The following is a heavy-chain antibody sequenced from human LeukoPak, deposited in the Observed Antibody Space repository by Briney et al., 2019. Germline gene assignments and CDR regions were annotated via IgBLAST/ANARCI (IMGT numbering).Heavy chain of an antibody. D-gene: IGHD3-16*01. V-gene: IGHV3-23*01. J-gene: IGHJ4*02. CDR3: ARGSGRKSFDF. CDR2: ITGSGGNT. Sequence: GGSLRLSCAASGFTFSTYWMNWVRQAPGKGLEWVSSITGSGGNTYYADSVKGRFSISRDNSRNTLYLQLYSLRAEDTALYYCARGSGRKSFDFWGQGTLVTVSS. CDR1: GFTFSTYW.